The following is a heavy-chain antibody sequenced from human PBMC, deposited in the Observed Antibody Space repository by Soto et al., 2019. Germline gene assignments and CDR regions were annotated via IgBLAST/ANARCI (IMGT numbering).Heavy chain of an antibody. CDR1: GGSISTGNYY. CDR3: ATYGSGSYKPTTFDY. J-gene: IGHJ4*02. Sequence: QVQLQESGPGLVKPSQTLSLTCTVSGGSISTGNYYWSWIRQHPGKGLEWIGYIYYSGSTYYNPSLKSRVTISVDTSKNQFSLKLSSVTAADTAVYYCATYGSGSYKPTTFDYWGQGTLVTVSS. V-gene: IGHV4-31*03. CDR2: IYYSGST. D-gene: IGHD3-10*01.